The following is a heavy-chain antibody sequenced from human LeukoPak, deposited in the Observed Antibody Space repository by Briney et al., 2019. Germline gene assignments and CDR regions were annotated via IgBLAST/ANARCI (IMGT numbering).Heavy chain of an antibody. CDR3: AKGDSSSWYEGNWFDP. CDR2: ISGSGNNT. V-gene: IGHV3-23*01. D-gene: IGHD6-13*01. CDR1: GFTFSSYA. Sequence: GGSLRPSCAASGFTFSSYAMSWVRQAPGKGLEWVSAISGSGNNTYYADSVKGRFTISRDNSKNTLYLQMNSLRAEDTAVYYCAKGDSSSWYEGNWFDPWGQGTLVTVSS. J-gene: IGHJ5*02.